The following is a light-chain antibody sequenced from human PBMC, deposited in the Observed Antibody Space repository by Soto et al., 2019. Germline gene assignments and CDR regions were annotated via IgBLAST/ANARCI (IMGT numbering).Light chain of an antibody. CDR3: QQYNSYPIT. J-gene: IGKJ5*01. V-gene: IGKV1-5*03. Sequence: GDRVTITCRASQSISSWLAWYQQKPGKAPKSLIYKASSLESGVPSRFSGGGSGTVFTLTISSLQPDDFATYYCQQYNSYPITFGQGTRLEIK. CDR2: KAS. CDR1: QSISSW.